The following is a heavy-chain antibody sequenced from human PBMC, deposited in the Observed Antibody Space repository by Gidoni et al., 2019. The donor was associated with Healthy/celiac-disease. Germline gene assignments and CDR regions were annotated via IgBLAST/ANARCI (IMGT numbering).Heavy chain of an antibody. CDR1: GDNITSYA. J-gene: IGHJ4*02. V-gene: IGHV1-3*01. Sequence: QVQIVQSGAEGKKPGAAVKVSCKASGDNITSYAMHWVRQAPGQRLEWMGWINAGNGNTKYSPTFQGSVTITSDTSASTAYMELSSLRSEDTAVYYCAREGYGSGRSFAYWGQGTLVTVSS. D-gene: IGHD3-10*01. CDR2: INAGNGNT. CDR3: AREGYGSGRSFAY.